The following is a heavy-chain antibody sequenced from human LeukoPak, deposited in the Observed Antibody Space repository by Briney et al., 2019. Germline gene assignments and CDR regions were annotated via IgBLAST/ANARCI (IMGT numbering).Heavy chain of an antibody. V-gene: IGHV1-2*02. Sequence: ASVKVSCKASGYTFTGYYMHWVRQAPGQGLEWMGWINPNSGGTNYAQKFQGRVTMTRDTSISTACMELSRLRSDDTAVYYCARDMGYCSSTSCYYVGAFDIWGQGTMVTVSS. CDR3: ARDMGYCSSTSCYYVGAFDI. J-gene: IGHJ3*02. D-gene: IGHD2-2*01. CDR1: GYTFTGYY. CDR2: INPNSGGT.